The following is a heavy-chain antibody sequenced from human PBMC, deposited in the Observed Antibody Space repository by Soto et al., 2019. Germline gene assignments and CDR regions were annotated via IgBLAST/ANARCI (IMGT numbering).Heavy chain of an antibody. D-gene: IGHD6-13*01. CDR2: ISGSGGST. Sequence: GGSLRLSCAASGFTFSSYAMSWVRQAPGKGLEWVSAISGSGGSTYYADSVKGRFTISRDNSKNTLYLQMNSLRAEDTAVYYCAKSPDPYLGIAQLFDYWGQGTLVTVSS. J-gene: IGHJ4*02. CDR3: AKSPDPYLGIAQLFDY. V-gene: IGHV3-23*01. CDR1: GFTFSSYA.